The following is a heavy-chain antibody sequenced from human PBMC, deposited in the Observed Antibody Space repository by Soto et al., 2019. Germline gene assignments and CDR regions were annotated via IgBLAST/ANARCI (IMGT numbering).Heavy chain of an antibody. CDR3: ARVISPMAPSDY. Sequence: SETLSLTCTVSGGYISSGNWWSWVRQPPGKGLEWIGEIYHSGSTNYNPSLKSRVTISVDKSKTQFSLRLSSVTVADTAVYYCARVISPMAPSDYWGQGTLVTVSS. CDR2: IYHSGST. CDR1: GGYISSGNW. V-gene: IGHV4-4*02. J-gene: IGHJ4*02. D-gene: IGHD3-10*01.